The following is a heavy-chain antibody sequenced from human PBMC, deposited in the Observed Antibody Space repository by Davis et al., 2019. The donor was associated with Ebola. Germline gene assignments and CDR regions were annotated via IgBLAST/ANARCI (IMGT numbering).Heavy chain of an antibody. CDR2: IEQDGSEK. V-gene: IGHV3-7*01. CDR1: GFTFSSYW. Sequence: GGSLRLSCAASGFTFSSYWMSWVRQAPGKGLEWVANIEQDGSEKYYVDSLKGRFTISRDNAKNSVSLQMNSLRAEDTAVYYCARGSSSSGFDYWGQGTLVTVSS. D-gene: IGHD6-6*01. J-gene: IGHJ4*02. CDR3: ARGSSSSGFDY.